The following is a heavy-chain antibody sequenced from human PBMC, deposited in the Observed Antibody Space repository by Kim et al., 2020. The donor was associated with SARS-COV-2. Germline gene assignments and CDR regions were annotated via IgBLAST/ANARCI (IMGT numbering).Heavy chain of an antibody. CDR3: AGQLGGGWWAFDL. V-gene: IGHV4-39*01. Sequence: SETLSLTCTVSGGSISITNYYWGWIRQPPGKGLEWIASIYYSGKTYYNPSLKSRITISVDTSKNQFSLKLSSVTAADTAVYFCAGQLGGGWWAFDLWGLGSLVTVSS. CDR2: IYYSGKT. CDR1: GGSISITNYY. D-gene: IGHD6-19*01. J-gene: IGHJ4*02.